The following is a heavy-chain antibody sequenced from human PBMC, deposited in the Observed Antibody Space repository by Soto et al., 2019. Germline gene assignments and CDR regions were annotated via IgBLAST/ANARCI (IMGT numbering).Heavy chain of an antibody. CDR1: GGSISSGGYS. CDR2: IYHSGST. V-gene: IGHV4-30-2*01. CDR3: ARVLYDSSGYYYGFDY. J-gene: IGHJ4*02. Sequence: SEPLSLTCAVSGGSISSGGYSWSWIRQPPGKGLEWIGYIYHSGSTYYNPSLKSRVTISVDRSKNQFSLKLSSVTAADTAVYYCARVLYDSSGYYYGFDYWGQGTLVTVYS. D-gene: IGHD3-22*01.